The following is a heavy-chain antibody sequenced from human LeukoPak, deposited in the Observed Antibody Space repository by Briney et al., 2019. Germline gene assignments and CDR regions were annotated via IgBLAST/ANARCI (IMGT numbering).Heavy chain of an antibody. D-gene: IGHD3-22*01. CDR3: ARPNPYYDSSGYYFDY. CDR2: IYHSGST. J-gene: IGHJ4*02. Sequence: PSETLSLTCAVSGYSISSGYYWGWIRQPPGKGLEWIGSIYHSGSTYYNPSLKSRVTISVDTSKNQFSLKLSSVTAADTAVYYCARPNPYYDSSGYYFDYWGQGTLVTVSS. CDR1: GYSISSGYY. V-gene: IGHV4-38-2*01.